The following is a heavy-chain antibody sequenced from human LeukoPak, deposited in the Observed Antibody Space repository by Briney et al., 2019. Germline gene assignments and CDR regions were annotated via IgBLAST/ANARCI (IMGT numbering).Heavy chain of an antibody. J-gene: IGHJ4*02. CDR2: ISGSGAFT. CDR1: GFTFSSYA. D-gene: IGHD3-22*01. CDR3: AKTYYHDSSGYSHYLAYDY. Sequence: GGSLRLSCAASGFTFSSYAMSWVRQAPGKGLEWVSTISGSGAFTKYADSVTGRFTISRDNSKNTMYLQLNSLRAEDTAIYYCAKTYYHDSSGYSHYLAYDYWGQGTLVTVSS. V-gene: IGHV3-23*01.